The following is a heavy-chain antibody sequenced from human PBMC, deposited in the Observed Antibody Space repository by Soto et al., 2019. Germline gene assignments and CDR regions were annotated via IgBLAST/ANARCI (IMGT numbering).Heavy chain of an antibody. CDR2: ISYDGSNR. D-gene: IGHD3-3*01. CDR1: GFTFSNYS. Sequence: PGGSLRLSCAASGFTFSNYSMHWVRQAPGKGLEWVAVISYDGSNRYYADSVKGRFTISRDNSKNTLYLQMNSLRAEDAAVYYCARDLWEYDFWSGYSTTSYGMDVWGQGTTVTVSS. CDR3: ARDLWEYDFWSGYSTTSYGMDV. J-gene: IGHJ6*02. V-gene: IGHV3-30-3*01.